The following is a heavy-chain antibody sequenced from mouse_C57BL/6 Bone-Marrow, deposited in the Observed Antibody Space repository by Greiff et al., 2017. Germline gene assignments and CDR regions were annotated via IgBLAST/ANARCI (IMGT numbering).Heavy chain of an antibody. V-gene: IGHV1-26*01. Sequence: VQLQQSGPELVKPGASVKISCKASGYTFTDYYMNWVKQSHGKSLEWIGDINPNNGGTSYNQKFKGKATLTVDKSSSTSYMELRSLTSEDSAVYYCARHYDYASYYFDYWGQGTTLTVSS. J-gene: IGHJ2*01. CDR1: GYTFTDYY. CDR2: INPNNGGT. D-gene: IGHD2-4*01. CDR3: ARHYDYASYYFDY.